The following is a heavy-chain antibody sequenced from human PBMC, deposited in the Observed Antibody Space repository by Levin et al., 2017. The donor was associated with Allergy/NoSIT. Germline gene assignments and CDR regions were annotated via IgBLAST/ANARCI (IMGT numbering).Heavy chain of an antibody. J-gene: IGHJ4*02. Sequence: SGGSLRLSCTVSGGSISSYYWSWIRQPPGKGLEWIGYIYYSGSTNYNPSLKSRVTISVDTSTNQFSLRLSSVTAADTAVYYCAREAAAGTDHFDYWGQGTLVTVSS. CDR3: AREAAAGTDHFDY. CDR1: GGSISSYY. V-gene: IGHV4-59*01. CDR2: IYYSGST. D-gene: IGHD6-13*01.